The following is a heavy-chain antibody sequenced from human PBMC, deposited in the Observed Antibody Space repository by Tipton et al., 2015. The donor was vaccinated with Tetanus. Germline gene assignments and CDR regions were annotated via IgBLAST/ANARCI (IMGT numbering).Heavy chain of an antibody. V-gene: IGHV4-4*07. CDR2: IYGTGTT. CDR3: ARERGYYVNAMDV. CDR1: SGSFSSSY. D-gene: IGHD3-16*01. J-gene: IGHJ6*02. Sequence: PSLTCTVSSGSFSSSYWTWIRQAAGKGLQWIGRIYGTGTTDYNPSLQSRVTMSIDTSKNQVSLKLTSVTAADTAFYYCARERGYYVNAMDVWGQGTTVTVSS.